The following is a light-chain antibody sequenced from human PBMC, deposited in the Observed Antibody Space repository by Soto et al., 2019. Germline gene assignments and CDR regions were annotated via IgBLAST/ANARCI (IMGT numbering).Light chain of an antibody. CDR2: LNSDGSH. V-gene: IGLV4-69*01. CDR3: QTWGTGIVV. CDR1: SGLNSYA. Sequence: QSVLTQSPSASASLGASVKLNCTLSSGLNSYAIAWHQQQPEKGPRYLMKLNSDGSHSKGDGIPDRFSGSSSGAERYLTISSLQSEDEADYYCQTWGTGIVVFGGGTKLTVL. J-gene: IGLJ2*01.